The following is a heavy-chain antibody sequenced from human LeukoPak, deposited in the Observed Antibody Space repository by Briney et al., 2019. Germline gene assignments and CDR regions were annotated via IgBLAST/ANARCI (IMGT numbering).Heavy chain of an antibody. D-gene: IGHD1-26*01. CDR2: ISSDTDYI. CDR3: ARGGSACDI. J-gene: IGHJ3*02. Sequence: GGSLRLSCAASGFTFSPHSMHWVRQAPGKGLDWVASISSDTDYIYYADSVKGRFTISRDNAKNSLYLQMKSLRAEDTAVYYCARGGSACDIWGQGTMVTVSS. CDR1: GFTFSPHS. V-gene: IGHV3-21*01.